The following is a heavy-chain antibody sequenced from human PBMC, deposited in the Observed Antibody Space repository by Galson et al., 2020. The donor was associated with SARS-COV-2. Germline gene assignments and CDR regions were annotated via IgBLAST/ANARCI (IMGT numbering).Heavy chain of an antibody. D-gene: IGHD4-17*01. CDR3: ARLHYGEYAPEAFDI. CDR2: ISHSGGT. J-gene: IGHJ3*02. V-gene: IGHV4-30-2*01. CDR1: GTSISSGSYS. Sequence: SETLSLTCAVSGTSISSGSYSWNWIRQPPGKGLEWIGYISHSGGTYYNPSLKSRVTLSGDRSKNQFSLRLSSVTAADTAVYYCARLHYGEYAPEAFDIWGPGTRVT.